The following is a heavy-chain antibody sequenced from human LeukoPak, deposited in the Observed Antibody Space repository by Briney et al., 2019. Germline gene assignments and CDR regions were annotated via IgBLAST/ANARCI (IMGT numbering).Heavy chain of an antibody. Sequence: PSGTLSLTCAVSGXSISSSNWWSWVRQPPGKGLEWIGEIYHSGSTNYNPSLKSRVTISVDKSTNQFSLKLSSVTAADTAVYYCARVDYGDSSFDYWGQGTLVTVSS. J-gene: IGHJ4*02. V-gene: IGHV4-4*02. D-gene: IGHD4-17*01. CDR1: GXSISSSNW. CDR2: IYHSGST. CDR3: ARVDYGDSSFDY.